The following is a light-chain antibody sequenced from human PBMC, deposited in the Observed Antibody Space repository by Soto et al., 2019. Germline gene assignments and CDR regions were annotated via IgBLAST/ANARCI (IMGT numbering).Light chain of an antibody. V-gene: IGKV3-20*01. Sequence: EIVLTQSPGTLSLSPGERATLSCRASQSVSSSYLAWYQQKPGQAPRLLIFGASTRATGIPDRFSGSGSGTDFPLTISTVEPEDFAVFYCQQYGSSPQTFGRGTKVELK. J-gene: IGKJ1*01. CDR1: QSVSSSY. CDR3: QQYGSSPQT. CDR2: GAS.